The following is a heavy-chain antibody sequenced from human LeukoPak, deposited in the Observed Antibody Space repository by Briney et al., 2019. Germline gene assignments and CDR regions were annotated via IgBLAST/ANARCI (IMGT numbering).Heavy chain of an antibody. CDR1: GGSFSGYY. CDR2: IYYSGST. V-gene: IGHV4-34*01. Sequence: SETLSLTCAVYGGSFSGYYWGWIRQPPGKGLEWIANIYYSGSTYYNPSLRSRLTISVDTSKNQFSLKLSSVTAADTAVYYCARGLLDFDYWGQGTLVTVSS. CDR3: ARGLLDFDY. J-gene: IGHJ4*02.